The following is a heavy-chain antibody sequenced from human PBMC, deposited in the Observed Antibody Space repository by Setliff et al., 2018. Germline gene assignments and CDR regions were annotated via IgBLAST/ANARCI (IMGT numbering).Heavy chain of an antibody. Sequence: PSETLSLTCTVSGGSFTGTTYYWGWIRQSPGKGLEWIGTIINSGSTYYNPSLKSRVTISVDTSKNQFSLKLSSVTAADTALYYCAKADEGPRRASGSYYPLLRFDPWGQGTLVTVS. J-gene: IGHJ5*02. CDR2: IINSGST. D-gene: IGHD3-10*01. V-gene: IGHV4-39*07. CDR1: GGSFTGTTYY. CDR3: AKADEGPRRASGSYYPLLRFDP.